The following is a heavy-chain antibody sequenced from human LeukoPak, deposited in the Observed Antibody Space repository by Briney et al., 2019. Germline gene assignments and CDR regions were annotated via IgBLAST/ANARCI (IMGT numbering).Heavy chain of an antibody. Sequence: PGGSLRLSCAASGCTFSGYAMSWVRQAPGKGLEWVSAISGSGGSTYYADSVKGRFTISRDNSKNTLYLQMNSLRAEDRAVYYCAKHYYDSSGYYGDSYFDYWGQGTLVTVSS. V-gene: IGHV3-23*01. CDR2: ISGSGGST. CDR3: AKHYYDSSGYYGDSYFDY. J-gene: IGHJ4*02. D-gene: IGHD3-22*01. CDR1: GCTFSGYA.